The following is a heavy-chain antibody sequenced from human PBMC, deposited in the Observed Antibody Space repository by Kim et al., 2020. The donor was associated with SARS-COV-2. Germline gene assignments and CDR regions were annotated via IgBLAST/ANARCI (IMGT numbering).Heavy chain of an antibody. J-gene: IGHJ5*02. V-gene: IGHV4-34*01. CDR1: GGSFSGYY. CDR3: ARGRLTFNNQSKYRNLKDNWFDP. D-gene: IGHD3-16*02. Sequence: SETLSLTCAVYGGSFSGYYWSWIRQPPGKGLEWIGEINHSGSTNYNPSLKSRVTISVDTSKNQFSLKLSSVTAADTAVYYCARGRLTFNNQSKYRNLKDNWFDPWGQGTLVTVSS. CDR2: INHSGST.